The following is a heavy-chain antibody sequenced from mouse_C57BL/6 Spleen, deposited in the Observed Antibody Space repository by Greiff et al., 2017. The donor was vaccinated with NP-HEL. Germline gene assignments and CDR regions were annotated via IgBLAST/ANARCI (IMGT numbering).Heavy chain of an antibody. V-gene: IGHV2-3*01. Sequence: VQLVESGPGLVAPSQSLSITCTVSGFSLTSYGVSWVRQPPGKGLEWLGVIWGDGSTNYHSAIISRLSISKDNSKSQVFLKLNSVLTDDTATYCCASYDYDRDRYTMDYWGQGTSVTVSS. J-gene: IGHJ4*01. CDR2: IWGDGST. D-gene: IGHD2-4*01. CDR1: GFSLTSYG. CDR3: ASYDYDRDRYTMDY.